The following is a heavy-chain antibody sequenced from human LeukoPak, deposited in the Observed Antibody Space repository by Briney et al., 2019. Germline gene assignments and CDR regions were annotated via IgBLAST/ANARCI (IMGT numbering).Heavy chain of an antibody. Sequence: GRSLRLSCAASGFTFSSYAMHWVRQAPGKGLEWVAVISYDGSNKYYADSVKGRFTISRDNSKNTLYLQMNSLRAEDTAVYYCARENRYCGGDCYLDYWGQGTLVTVSS. CDR1: GFTFSSYA. V-gene: IGHV3-30-3*01. J-gene: IGHJ4*02. D-gene: IGHD2-21*02. CDR2: ISYDGSNK. CDR3: ARENRYCGGDCYLDY.